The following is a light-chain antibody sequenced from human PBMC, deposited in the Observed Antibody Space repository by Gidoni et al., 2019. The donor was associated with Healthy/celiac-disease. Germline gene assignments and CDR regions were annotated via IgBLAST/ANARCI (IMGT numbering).Light chain of an antibody. J-gene: IGLJ3*02. V-gene: IGLV1-40*01. CDR1: SSNIGAGYD. Sequence: QSVLTQPPSVSGAPGQRVTISCTGSSSNIGAGYDVHWYQQLPGTAPKLLSYGNRNRPSGVPDRFSGSKSGTSASLAITGLQAEDEADYYCQSYDSSLSGWVFGGGTKLT. CDR3: QSYDSSLSGWV. CDR2: GNR.